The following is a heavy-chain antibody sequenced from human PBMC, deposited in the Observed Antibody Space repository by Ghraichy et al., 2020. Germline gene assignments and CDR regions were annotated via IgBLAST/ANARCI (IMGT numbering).Heavy chain of an antibody. D-gene: IGHD1-26*01. CDR1: GGSISSYY. V-gene: IGHV4-59*01. CDR3: ARVNNSSGSYYIGYYYYYMDV. J-gene: IGHJ6*03. CDR2: IYYSGST. Sequence: SQTLSLTCTVSGGSISSYYWSWFRQPPGKGLEWIGNIYYSGSTNYNPSLKSRVTISVDTSKNQFSLKLSSVTAADTAVYYCARVNNSSGSYYIGYYYYYMDVWGKGTTVTVSS.